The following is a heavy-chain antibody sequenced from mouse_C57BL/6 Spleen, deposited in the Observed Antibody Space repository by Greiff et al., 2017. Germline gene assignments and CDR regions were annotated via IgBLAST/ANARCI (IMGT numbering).Heavy chain of an antibody. CDR2: INPSNGGT. Sequence: VKLQQPGTELVKPGASVKLSCKASGYTFTSYWMHWVKQRPGQGLEWIGNINPSNGGTNYNEKFKSKATLTVDKSSSTAYMQLSSLTSEDSAVYYCARSRAYYSNYDYFDYWGQGTTLTVSS. V-gene: IGHV1-53*01. D-gene: IGHD2-5*01. CDR1: GYTFTSYW. CDR3: ARSRAYYSNYDYFDY. J-gene: IGHJ2*01.